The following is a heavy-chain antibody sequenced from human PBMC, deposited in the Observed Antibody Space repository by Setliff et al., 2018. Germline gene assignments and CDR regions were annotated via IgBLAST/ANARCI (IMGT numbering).Heavy chain of an antibody. V-gene: IGHV4-61*09. D-gene: IGHD2-21*01. CDR2: IYTSGTT. CDR1: GASIRSGSHY. Sequence: ASETLSLTCTVSGASIRSGSHYWSWIRQSAERGLEWIGHIYTSGTTDYSPSFKSRVSISADTSKNLVSLKLHSVTAADTAVYYCTKEYVVISFVANTHSHYGMDVWGQGTTVTVSS. CDR3: TKEYVVISFVANTHSHYGMDV. J-gene: IGHJ6*02.